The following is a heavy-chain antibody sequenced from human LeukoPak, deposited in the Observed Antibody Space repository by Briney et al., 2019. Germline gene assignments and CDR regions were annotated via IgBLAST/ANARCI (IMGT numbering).Heavy chain of an antibody. CDR3: ARDTAMVTNYFDY. Sequence: PGGSLRLSCAASGFTFSSYAMHWVRQAPGKGLEWVAAISYDGSNKYYADSVKGRFTISRDNSKNTLYLQMNSLRAEDTAVYYCARDTAMVTNYFDYWGQGTLVTVSS. J-gene: IGHJ4*02. V-gene: IGHV3-30-3*01. CDR1: GFTFSSYA. CDR2: ISYDGSNK. D-gene: IGHD5-18*01.